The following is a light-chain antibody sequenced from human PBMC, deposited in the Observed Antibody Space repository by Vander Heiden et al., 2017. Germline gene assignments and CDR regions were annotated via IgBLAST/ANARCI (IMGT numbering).Light chain of an antibody. J-gene: IGLJ1*01. V-gene: IGLV1-40*01. Sequence: QSVLTQPPSVSRAPGQRVTISCTGSSANIGAGYDVHWYQQLPGTAPKHLIYGNSNRPSGVPDRFSGSKSGTSASLAITRLQAEDEADYYCQSYDSSLSGSRVFGTGTKVTVL. CDR2: GNS. CDR3: QSYDSSLSGSRV. CDR1: SANIGAGYD.